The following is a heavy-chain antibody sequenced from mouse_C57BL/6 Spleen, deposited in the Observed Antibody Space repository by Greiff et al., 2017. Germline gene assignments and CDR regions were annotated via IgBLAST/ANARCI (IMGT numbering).Heavy chain of an antibody. CDR3: AREEDYYGSSYGYAMDY. D-gene: IGHD1-1*01. CDR1: GFTFSDYY. V-gene: IGHV5-16*01. J-gene: IGHJ4*01. CDR2: INYDGSST. Sequence: EVKLMESEGGLVQPGSSMKLSCTASGFTFSDYYMAWVRQVPEKGLEWVANINYDGSSTYYLDSLKSRFIISRDNAKNILYLQMSSLKSEDTATYYCAREEDYYGSSYGYAMDYGGQGTSVTVSS.